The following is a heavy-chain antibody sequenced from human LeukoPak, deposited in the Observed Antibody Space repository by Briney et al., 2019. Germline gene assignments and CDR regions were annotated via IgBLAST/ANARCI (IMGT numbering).Heavy chain of an antibody. CDR3: AGETKDYGSGSYYKRTFDY. CDR2: IYYSGST. CDR1: GGSISSYY. D-gene: IGHD3-10*01. Sequence: SETLSLTCTVSGGSISSYYWSWIRQPPGKGLEWIGYIYYSGSTNYNPSLKSRVTISVDTSKNQFSLKLSSVTAADTAAYYCAGETKDYGSGSYYKRTFDYWGQGTLVTVSS. V-gene: IGHV4-59*01. J-gene: IGHJ4*02.